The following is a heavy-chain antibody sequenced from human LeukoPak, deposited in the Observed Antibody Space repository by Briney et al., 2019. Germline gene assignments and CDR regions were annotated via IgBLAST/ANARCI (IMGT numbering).Heavy chain of an antibody. D-gene: IGHD3-16*01. J-gene: IGHJ6*03. V-gene: IGHV4-59*01. CDR1: GGSISSYY. CDR2: IYYSGST. CDR3: ARAALGGYYYMDV. Sequence: PSETLSLTCSVSGGSISSYYWSWIRQPPEKGLEWIGYIYYSGSTNYNPSLKSRVTISVDTSKNQFSLKLSSVTAADTAVYYCARAALGGYYYMDVWGKGTTVTISS.